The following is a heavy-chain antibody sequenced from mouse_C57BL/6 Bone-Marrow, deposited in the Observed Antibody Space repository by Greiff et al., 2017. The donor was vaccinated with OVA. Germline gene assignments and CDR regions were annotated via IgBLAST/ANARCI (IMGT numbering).Heavy chain of an antibody. Sequence: VQGVESGAELVRPGASVTLSCKASGYTFTDYEMHWVKQTPVHGLEWIGAIDPETGGTAYNQKFKGKAILTADKSSSTAYMELRSLTSEDSAVYCCTRGYSNYYAMDYWGQGTSVTVSS. CDR2: IDPETGGT. CDR3: TRGYSNYYAMDY. D-gene: IGHD2-5*01. J-gene: IGHJ4*01. CDR1: GYTFTDYE. V-gene: IGHV1-15*01.